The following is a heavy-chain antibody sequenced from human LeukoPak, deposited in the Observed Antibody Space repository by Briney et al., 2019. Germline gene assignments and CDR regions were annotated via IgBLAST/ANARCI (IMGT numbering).Heavy chain of an antibody. D-gene: IGHD3-10*01. V-gene: IGHV3-30*02. CDR2: IRYDGSNK. CDR1: GFTFSSYG. J-gene: IGHJ6*03. Sequence: PGGSLRLSCAASGFTFSSYGFHWVRQAPGKGLEWVAFIRYDGSNKYYADSVKGRFTISRDNSKNTLYLQMNSLRAEDTAVYYCAKIGYSGSGVGHYMDVWGKGTTVTISS. CDR3: AKIGYSGSGVGHYMDV.